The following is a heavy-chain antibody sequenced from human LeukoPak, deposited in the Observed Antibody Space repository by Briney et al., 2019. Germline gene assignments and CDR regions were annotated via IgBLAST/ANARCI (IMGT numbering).Heavy chain of an antibody. CDR2: IYHSGST. D-gene: IGHD5-12*01. V-gene: IGHV4-59*01. CDR3: ARGGGYASPIGY. J-gene: IGHJ4*02. CDR1: GGSISTYY. Sequence: SETLSLTCTLSGGSISTYYWSWIRQPPGKGLEWIGYIYHSGSTNYNPSLKSRVTISVDTSKNQFYLKLSSVTAADTAVYYCARGGGYASPIGYWGQGALVTVSS.